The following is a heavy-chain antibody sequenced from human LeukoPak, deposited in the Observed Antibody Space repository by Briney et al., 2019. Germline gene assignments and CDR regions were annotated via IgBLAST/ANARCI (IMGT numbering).Heavy chain of an antibody. CDR2: ISSSGSTI. Sequence: PGGSLRLSCAASGFTFSSYEMNWVRQAPGKGLEWVSYISSSGSTIYYADSVKGRFTISRDNAKNSLYLQMNSLRAEDTAVYYCARVRGGYNSFYFDYWGQGTLVTDSS. V-gene: IGHV3-48*03. D-gene: IGHD5-24*01. J-gene: IGHJ4*02. CDR1: GFTFSSYE. CDR3: ARVRGGYNSFYFDY.